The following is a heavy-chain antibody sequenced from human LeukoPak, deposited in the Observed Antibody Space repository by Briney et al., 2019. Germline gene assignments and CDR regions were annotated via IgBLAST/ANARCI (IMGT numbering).Heavy chain of an antibody. V-gene: IGHV1-69*13. CDR3: AREASNQLLYVGGFDY. D-gene: IGHD2-2*02. CDR2: IIPIFGTA. J-gene: IGHJ4*02. CDR1: GGTFSSYA. Sequence: SVKVSCKASGGTFSSYAISWVRQAPGQGLEWMGGIIPIFGTANYAQKFQGRVTITADESTSTAYMELSSLRSEDTAVYYCAREASNQLLYVGGFDYWGQGTLVTVSS.